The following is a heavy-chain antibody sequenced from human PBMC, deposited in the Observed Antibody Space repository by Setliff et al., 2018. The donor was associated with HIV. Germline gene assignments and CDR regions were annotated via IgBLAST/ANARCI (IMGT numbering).Heavy chain of an antibody. CDR2: MYYSGST. J-gene: IGHJ4*02. CDR1: GGSISSSSYY. V-gene: IGHV4-39*07. CDR3: ARVFVDTAVLRVLEYYFDS. Sequence: SETLSLTCTVSGGSISSSSYYWGWVRQPPGKGLEWIGSMYYSGSTYYTPSLKSRITISLDTSKNQFSLGMGSVTAADTAVYYCARVFVDTAVLRVLEYYFDSWGRGTLVTVSS. D-gene: IGHD5-18*01.